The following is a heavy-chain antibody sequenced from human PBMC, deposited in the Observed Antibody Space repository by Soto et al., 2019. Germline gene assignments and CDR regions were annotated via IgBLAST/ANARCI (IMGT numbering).Heavy chain of an antibody. CDR1: GFTFSSYS. CDR2: ISSSSSYI. V-gene: IGHV3-21*01. J-gene: IGHJ3*02. CDR3: ARVERRSRSPDAFDI. Sequence: EVQLVESGGGLVKPGGSLRLSCAASGFTFSSYSMNWVRQAPGKGLEWVSSISSSSSYIYYADSVKGRFTISRDNAKNSLYLQMNSLRAEDTAVYYCARVERRSRSPDAFDIWGQGTMVTVSS. D-gene: IGHD1-1*01.